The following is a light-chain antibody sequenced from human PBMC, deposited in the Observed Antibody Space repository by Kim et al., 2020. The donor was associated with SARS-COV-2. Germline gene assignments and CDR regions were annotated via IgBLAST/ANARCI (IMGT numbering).Light chain of an antibody. CDR1: QSVSSY. CDR2: EAS. CDR3: QQRSNWIT. J-gene: IGKJ5*01. V-gene: IGKV3-11*01. Sequence: SVSPGERAPLSCRASQSVSSYLAWYQQKPGQAPRLLMYEASNRDTGIPARFSGSGSGTDFTLTISSLEPKDFAVYYCQQRSNWITFGQGTRLEIK.